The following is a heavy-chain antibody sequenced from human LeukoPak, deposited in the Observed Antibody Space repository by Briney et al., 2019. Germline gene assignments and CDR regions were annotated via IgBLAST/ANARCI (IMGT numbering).Heavy chain of an antibody. D-gene: IGHD2-2*01. J-gene: IGHJ4*02. CDR2: IYPGDSDT. Sequence: GESLKISCRGSGYSFTTYWIGWVRQMPGKGLEWMGIIYPGDSDTRYSPSFQGQVTMSADKSINTAYLQWSSLKASDTAMYYCARRQGCSSTSCPPDSWGQGTLVTVSS. CDR3: ARRQGCSSTSCPPDS. V-gene: IGHV5-51*01. CDR1: GYSFTTYW.